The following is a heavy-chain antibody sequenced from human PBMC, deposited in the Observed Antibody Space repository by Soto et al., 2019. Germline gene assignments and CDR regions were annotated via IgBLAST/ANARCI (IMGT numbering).Heavy chain of an antibody. D-gene: IGHD4-4*01. CDR1: GYLFITYA. J-gene: IGHJ3*02. CDR3: ARGTGTTKGLAFDI. CDR2: INTYNGNT. V-gene: IGHV1-18*04. Sequence: QVQLVQSGAEMKNPGASVKVSCETSGYLFITYAITWVRQAPGQGLEWMGWINTYNGNTDYAQKCQGRVTMTTDTSESTAYMEFRILRHDDTAVYYCARGTGTTKGLAFDIWGQGTMVTVSS.